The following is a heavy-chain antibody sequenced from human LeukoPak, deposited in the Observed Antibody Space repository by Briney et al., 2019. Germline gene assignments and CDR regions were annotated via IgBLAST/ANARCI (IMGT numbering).Heavy chain of an antibody. CDR1: DGSIRSESYY. Sequence: PSETLSLTCTVSDGSIRSESYYWGWIRQPPGKGLEWIGSIHSRGNTYYSPSLKSRVTISVDTSKNQFSLKLSSVTAADTAVYFCARVYYGRTYDYWYFDLWGRGTLVTVSS. J-gene: IGHJ2*01. V-gene: IGHV4-39*07. CDR3: ARVYYGRTYDYWYFDL. D-gene: IGHD3-10*01. CDR2: IHSRGNT.